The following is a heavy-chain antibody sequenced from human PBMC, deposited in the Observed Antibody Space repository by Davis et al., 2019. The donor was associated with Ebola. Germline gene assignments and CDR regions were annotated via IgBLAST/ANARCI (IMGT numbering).Heavy chain of an antibody. D-gene: IGHD6-13*01. Sequence: GGSLRLSCAASGFTFSSYSMNWVRQAPGKGLEWVSYISSSGSTIYYADSVKGRFTISRDNAKNSLYLQMNSLRAEDTAVYYCARGDLGSSWDAEYFQHWGQGTLVTVSS. CDR1: GFTFSSYS. CDR2: ISSSGSTI. V-gene: IGHV3-48*04. CDR3: ARGDLGSSWDAEYFQH. J-gene: IGHJ1*01.